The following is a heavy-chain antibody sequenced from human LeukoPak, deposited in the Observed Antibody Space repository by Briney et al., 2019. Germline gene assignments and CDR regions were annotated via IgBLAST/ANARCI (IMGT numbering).Heavy chain of an antibody. Sequence: GGSLRLSCAASGFTFSSYWMSWVRQAPGKGLEWVANIKQDGSEKYYVDSVKGRFTISRDNAKNSLYLQMNSLRAEDTAVYYCARDSWSCGGDCYAPYFDYWGQGTLVTVSS. CDR1: GFTFSSYW. J-gene: IGHJ4*02. D-gene: IGHD2-21*02. CDR2: IKQDGSEK. CDR3: ARDSWSCGGDCYAPYFDY. V-gene: IGHV3-7*01.